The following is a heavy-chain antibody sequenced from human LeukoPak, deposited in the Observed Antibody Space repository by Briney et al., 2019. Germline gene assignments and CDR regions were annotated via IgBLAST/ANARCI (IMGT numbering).Heavy chain of an antibody. CDR1: GFTFSSYS. D-gene: IGHD5-18*01. CDR3: ARRPRGSGYSYGFDY. J-gene: IGHJ4*02. Sequence: GGSLRLSCAASGFTFSSYSMNWVRQAPGKGLEWVSSISSSSSYIYYADSVKGRFTISRDNAKNSLYLQMNSLRAEDTAVYYCARRPRGSGYSYGFDYWGQGTLVTVSS. CDR2: ISSSSSYI. V-gene: IGHV3-21*01.